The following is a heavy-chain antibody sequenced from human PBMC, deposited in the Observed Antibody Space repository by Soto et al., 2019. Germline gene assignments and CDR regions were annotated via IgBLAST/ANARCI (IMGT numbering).Heavy chain of an antibody. J-gene: IGHJ5*02. Sequence: ASVKVSCKASGYTFTAYYIHWVRQAPGQGLECMGWINPNTGDTNYAQKFQGRVTMTRDTSISTAYMELRRLRYDDTAVYFCARHDDPGRWFGPWGQGALVTVSS. V-gene: IGHV1-2*02. CDR1: GYTFTAYY. D-gene: IGHD1-1*01. CDR3: ARHDDPGRWFGP. CDR2: INPNTGDT.